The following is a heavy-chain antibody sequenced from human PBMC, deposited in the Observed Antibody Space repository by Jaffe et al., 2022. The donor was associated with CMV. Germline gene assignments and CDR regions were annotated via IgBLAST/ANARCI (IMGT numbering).Heavy chain of an antibody. CDR1: GFTFSSYW. CDR2: IKQDGSEK. D-gene: IGHD5-12*01. Sequence: EVQLVESGGGLVQPGGSLRLSCAASGFTFSSYWMSWVRQAPGKGLEWVANIKQDGSEKYYVDSVKGRFTISRDNAKNSLYLQMNSLRAEDTAVYYCARNQRWLQLLAMEYYYYYYMDVWGKGTTVTVSS. CDR3: ARNQRWLQLLAMEYYYYYYMDV. J-gene: IGHJ6*03. V-gene: IGHV3-7*03.